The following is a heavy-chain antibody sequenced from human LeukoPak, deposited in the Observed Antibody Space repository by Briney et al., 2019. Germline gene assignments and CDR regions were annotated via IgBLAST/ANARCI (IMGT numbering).Heavy chain of an antibody. Sequence: GGSLRLSCAASGFTFSSYDFHWVRHVTGKGLQWVSAIGTAGDTYYLDSVKGRFTISRENAKNSLYLQMNSLRAGDTAVYYCAREAAHCTNGVCPLDYWSQGTLVTVSS. CDR1: GFTFSSYD. J-gene: IGHJ4*02. CDR2: IGTAGDT. V-gene: IGHV3-13*01. D-gene: IGHD2-8*01. CDR3: AREAAHCTNGVCPLDY.